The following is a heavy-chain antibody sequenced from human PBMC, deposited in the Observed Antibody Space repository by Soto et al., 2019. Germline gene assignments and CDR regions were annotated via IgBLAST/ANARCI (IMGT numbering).Heavy chain of an antibody. D-gene: IGHD2-15*01. Sequence: SVKVSCKASGGTFGTYAISWVRRAPGQSLEWMGQISAGFGTTDLAQMFQGRVTITADKFTTTVYMELSSLRSDDTAVYYCATDCSSASCYGASGMDVWGQGTTVTVSS. J-gene: IGHJ6*02. CDR2: ISAGFGTT. CDR1: GGTFGTYA. V-gene: IGHV1-69*06. CDR3: ATDCSSASCYGASGMDV.